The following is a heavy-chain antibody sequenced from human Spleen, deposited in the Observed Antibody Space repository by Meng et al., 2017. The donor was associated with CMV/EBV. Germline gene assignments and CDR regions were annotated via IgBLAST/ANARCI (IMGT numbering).Heavy chain of an antibody. J-gene: IGHJ4*02. CDR2: VYPSDSDT. CDR1: GYSFTGYW. Sequence: GESLKISCQGSGYSFTGYWIAWVRQMPGKGLEWMGIVYPSDSDTRYSPPFQGQVTISADKSISTAYLQWSSLKASDTAMYYCARQYCSSTSCYFIDYWGQGTLVTVSS. CDR3: ARQYCSSTSCYFIDY. V-gene: IGHV5-51*01. D-gene: IGHD2-2*01.